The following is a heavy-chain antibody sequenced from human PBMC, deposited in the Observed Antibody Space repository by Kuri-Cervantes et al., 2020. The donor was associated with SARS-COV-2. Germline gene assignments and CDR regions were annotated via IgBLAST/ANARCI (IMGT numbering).Heavy chain of an antibody. D-gene: IGHD3-22*01. Sequence: ESLKISCAASGFTFSSYAMSWVRQPPGKGLEWIGEINHSGSTNYNPSLKSRVTVSVDTSKNQFSLKLSSVTAADTAVYYCARSTPNYYDSSGDAFDIWGQGTMVTVSS. V-gene: IGHV4-34*01. CDR2: INHSGST. CDR3: ARSTPNYYDSSGDAFDI. J-gene: IGHJ3*02. CDR1: GFTFSSYA.